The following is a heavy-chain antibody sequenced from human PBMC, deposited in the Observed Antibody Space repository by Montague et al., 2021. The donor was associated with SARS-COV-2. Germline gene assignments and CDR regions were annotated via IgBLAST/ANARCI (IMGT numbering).Heavy chain of an antibody. CDR1: GGSFCGYY. Sequence: SETLSLTCAVYGGSFCGYYWSWIRQPPGKGLEWIGEINHSGSTNYNPSLKSRVTIPVDTSKNQFSLKLSSVTATDTAVYYCARGGVTIFGVVITGKGLFRYWGQGTLVTVSS. CDR2: INHSGST. J-gene: IGHJ4*02. CDR3: ARGGVTIFGVVITGKGLFRY. V-gene: IGHV4-34*01. D-gene: IGHD3-3*01.